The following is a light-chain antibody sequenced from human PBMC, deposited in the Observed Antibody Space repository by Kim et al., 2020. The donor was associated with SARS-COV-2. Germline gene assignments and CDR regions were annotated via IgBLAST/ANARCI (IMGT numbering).Light chain of an antibody. Sequence: PASVSCRSGQGLVRIHGRCWLGWYLQKPGESPHLLIYLGTNRASGVPNRFSGSGSGTGFALKMSRVEAKDVGVYYCMQALQTRLTFGGGTKVDIK. CDR3: MQALQTRLT. CDR1: QGLVRIHGRCW. J-gene: IGKJ4*02. V-gene: IGKV2-28*01. CDR2: LGT.